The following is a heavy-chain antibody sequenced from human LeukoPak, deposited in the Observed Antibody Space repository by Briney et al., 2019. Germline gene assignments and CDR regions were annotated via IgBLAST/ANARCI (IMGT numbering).Heavy chain of an antibody. V-gene: IGHV4-30-4*01. Sequence: SETLSLTCTVSGGFISSGNFYWRWIRQPPGKGLEWIGYIFYLGSTYYNLSLKSRVTMSVDTSKNQFSLKLRSVTAADTAVYYCARKYPDHWFDPWGQGTLVTVSS. D-gene: IGHD6-6*01. J-gene: IGHJ5*02. CDR1: GGFISSGNFY. CDR3: ARKYPDHWFDP. CDR2: IFYLGST.